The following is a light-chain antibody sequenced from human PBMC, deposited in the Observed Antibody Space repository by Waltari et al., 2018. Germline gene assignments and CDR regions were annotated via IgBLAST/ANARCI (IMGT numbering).Light chain of an antibody. Sequence: QSALTQPASVSGSPGQSITISCTGTSSDVGGHNYVSWYQQHPGKAPKLMIYDVRKRPPGVSNRFSGSKSGNTASLTISGLQAEDEADYYCSSYTRSSTWVFGGGTKLTVL. CDR3: SSYTRSSTWV. CDR2: DVR. CDR1: SSDVGGHNY. J-gene: IGLJ3*02. V-gene: IGLV2-14*01.